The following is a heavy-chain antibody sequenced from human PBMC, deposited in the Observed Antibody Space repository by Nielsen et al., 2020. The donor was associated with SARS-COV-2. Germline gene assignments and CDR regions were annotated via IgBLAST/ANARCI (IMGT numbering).Heavy chain of an antibody. J-gene: IGHJ4*02. CDR1: GASIISSNDF. Sequence: SETLSLTCTVSGASIISSNDFWDWIRQPPRKGLEWIGSIENGGRTHYNPSLKSRATLPIDTSKNQFSLNLTSVTAADTAVYYCVRHVDNGDFIDDLWGQGTLVTVSS. D-gene: IGHD4-17*01. CDR2: IENGGRT. CDR3: VRHVDNGDFIDDL. V-gene: IGHV4-39*01.